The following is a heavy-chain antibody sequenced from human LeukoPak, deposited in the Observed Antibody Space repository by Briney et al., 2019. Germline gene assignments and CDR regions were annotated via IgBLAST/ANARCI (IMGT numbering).Heavy chain of an antibody. CDR3: AKRADSSAHSFDY. D-gene: IGHD3-22*01. J-gene: IGHJ4*02. V-gene: IGHV3-11*04. CDR1: GFTFSNAW. CDR2: IRSSDSTT. Sequence: PGGSLRLSCAASGFTFSNAWMSWVRQAPGKGLEWLSYIRSSDSTTYYADSVKGRFTISRDNAKNSLYLQMDSLRVEDTAVYYCAKRADSSAHSFDYWGQGTLVTVSS.